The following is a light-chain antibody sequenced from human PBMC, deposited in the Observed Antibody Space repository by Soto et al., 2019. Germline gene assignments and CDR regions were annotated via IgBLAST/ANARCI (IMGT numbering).Light chain of an antibody. Sequence: EIVLTQSPGTLSLSPGERATLSCRASQIVSSSYLAWYQQKPGQAPRLLIYGASSRAAGIPDRFSGSGSGTDITLTLNRRGPEDFAVDECYYYHCAPPAYTFGQGTKLEIK. CDR1: QIVSSSY. J-gene: IGKJ2*01. CDR2: GAS. CDR3: YYYHCAPPAYT. V-gene: IGKV3-20*01.